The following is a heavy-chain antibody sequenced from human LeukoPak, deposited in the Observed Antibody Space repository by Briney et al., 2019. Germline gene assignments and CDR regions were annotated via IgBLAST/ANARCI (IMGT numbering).Heavy chain of an antibody. D-gene: IGHD3-22*01. CDR3: ARGADSSGYYSIFYFDY. J-gene: IGHJ4*02. CDR2: IHYTGST. V-gene: IGHV4-59*01. CDR1: GGSISGYY. Sequence: PSETLSLTCTVSGGSISGYYWSWIRQPPGKGLEWIGNIHYTGSTNYNPSLESRVTISVHTSKNQFSLILSSVTAADTAVYYCARGADSSGYYSIFYFDYWGQGTLVTVSS.